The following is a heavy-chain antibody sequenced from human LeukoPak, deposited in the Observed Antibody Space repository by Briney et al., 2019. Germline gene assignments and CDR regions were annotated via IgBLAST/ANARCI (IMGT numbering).Heavy chain of an antibody. D-gene: IGHD4-23*01. V-gene: IGHV4-38-2*02. CDR3: ATREVATKCYFDY. CDR2: MYQTGST. Sequence: PSETLSLTCTVSRYSISSDYYWGWNRQPPGKGLEWIASMYQTGSTYYNPSLESRVTISVDTSKNQFSLKLNSVTAADTAVYYCATREVATKCYFDYWGQGTLVTVSS. CDR1: RYSISSDYY. J-gene: IGHJ4*02.